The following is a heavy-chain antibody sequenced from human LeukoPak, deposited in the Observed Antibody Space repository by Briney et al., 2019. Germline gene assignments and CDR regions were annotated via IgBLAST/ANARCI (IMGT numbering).Heavy chain of an antibody. CDR3: ARDVNPRIGYSYGYYFDY. CDR1: GGSISSYY. J-gene: IGHJ4*02. CDR2: IYYSGST. V-gene: IGHV4-59*01. D-gene: IGHD5-18*01. Sequence: SETLSLTCTVSGGSISSYYWSWIRQPPGKGLEWIGYIYYSGSTNYNPSLKSRVTISVDTSKNQFSLKLSSVTAADTAVYYCARDVNPRIGYSYGYYFDYWGQGTLVTVSS.